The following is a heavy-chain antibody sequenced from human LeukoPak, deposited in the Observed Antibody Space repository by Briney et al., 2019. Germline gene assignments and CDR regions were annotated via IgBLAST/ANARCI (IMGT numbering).Heavy chain of an antibody. Sequence: ASVKVSCKASGYSFTSNYIHWVRQAPGQGLEWMGMIYPRDGSTSYAQRFQDRVTVTRDTSTSTVHMELSGLRSEDTAVYYCARDRVIPYYDFWSALSGPGNWFDPWGQGTLVTVSS. CDR3: ARDRVIPYYDFWSALSGPGNWFDP. CDR2: IYPRDGST. CDR1: GYSFTSNY. D-gene: IGHD3-3*01. V-gene: IGHV1-46*01. J-gene: IGHJ5*02.